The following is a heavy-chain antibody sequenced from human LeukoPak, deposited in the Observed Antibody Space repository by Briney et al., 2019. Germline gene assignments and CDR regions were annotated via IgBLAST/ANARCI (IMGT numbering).Heavy chain of an antibody. Sequence: PGGSLRLSCAASGFTFSSYGMHWVRQAPGKGLEWVAVISYDGSNKYYADSVRGRFTISRDNSKNTLYLQMNSLRAEDTAVYYCAKDGSRRDIAVAGTGFFDYWGQGTLVTVSS. CDR3: AKDGSRRDIAVAGTGFFDY. V-gene: IGHV3-30*18. J-gene: IGHJ4*02. CDR1: GFTFSSYG. CDR2: ISYDGSNK. D-gene: IGHD6-19*01.